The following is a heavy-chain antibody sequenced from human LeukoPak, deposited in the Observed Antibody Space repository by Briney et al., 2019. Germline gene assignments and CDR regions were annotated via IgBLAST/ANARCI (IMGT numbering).Heavy chain of an antibody. Sequence: ASVKVSCKASGYTFTGYYMHWVRQAPGQGLEWMGWINPNSGGTNYAQKFQGRVTMTRDTSISTAYMELSRLRSDDTAVYYCAREDYDSSGHYYSGPGDYWGQGTLVTVSS. J-gene: IGHJ4*02. V-gene: IGHV1-2*02. CDR1: GYTFTGYY. CDR3: AREDYDSSGHYYSGPGDY. D-gene: IGHD3-22*01. CDR2: INPNSGGT.